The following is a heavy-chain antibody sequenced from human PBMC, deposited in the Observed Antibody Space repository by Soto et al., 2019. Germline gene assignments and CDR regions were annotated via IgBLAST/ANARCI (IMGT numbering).Heavy chain of an antibody. D-gene: IGHD5-12*01. CDR2: ISGSGGST. V-gene: IGHV3-23*01. CDR3: AKNRVGGPGWAFDI. CDR1: GFTFSSYG. J-gene: IGHJ3*02. Sequence: GGSLRLSCAASGFTFSSYGMSWVRQAPGKGLEWVSTISGSGGSTYYADSVKGRFTISRDNSKNTLYLQMNSLRAEDTDIYYWAKNRVGGPGWAFDIWGQGTVVPVSS.